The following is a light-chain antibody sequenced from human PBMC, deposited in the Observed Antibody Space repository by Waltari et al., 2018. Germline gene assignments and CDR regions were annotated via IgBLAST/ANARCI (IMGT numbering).Light chain of an antibody. J-gene: IGKJ1*01. CDR3: QQYTYWPPGT. CDR2: GAS. Sequence: ETLMTQSPATLSVSPGERVSLSCRSSQSVGSNLPCYQQKPGQPPRLLIYGASTRATGIPARFSGSGSGTEFTLTISSLQSEDFAVYYCQQYTYWPPGTFGQGTK. V-gene: IGKV3-15*01. CDR1: QSVGSN.